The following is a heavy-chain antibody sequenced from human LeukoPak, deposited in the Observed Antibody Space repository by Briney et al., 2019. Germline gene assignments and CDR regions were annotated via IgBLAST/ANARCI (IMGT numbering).Heavy chain of an antibody. CDR1: GFTFSSYW. CDR3: ARDWARGYSSSWYYFDY. Sequence: GGSLRLSCAASGFTFSSYWMSWVRQAPGKGLEWVANIKQDGSEKYYVDSVKGRFTISRDNAKNSLYLQMNSLRAEDTAVYYCARDWARGYSSSWYYFDYWGQGTLVTVSS. D-gene: IGHD6-13*01. CDR2: IKQDGSEK. J-gene: IGHJ4*02. V-gene: IGHV3-7*05.